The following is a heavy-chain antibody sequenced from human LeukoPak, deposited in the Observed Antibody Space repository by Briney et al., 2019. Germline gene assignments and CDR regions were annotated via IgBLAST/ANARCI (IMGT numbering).Heavy chain of an antibody. J-gene: IGHJ4*02. CDR3: ARVRGRIQLWFWEYYFDY. CDR2: IYYSGST. D-gene: IGHD5-18*01. CDR1: GGSISSSSYY. V-gene: IGHV4-39*01. Sequence: SETLSLTCTVSGGSISSSSYYWGWIRQPPGKGLEWIGSIYYSGSTYYNPSLKSRVTISVDTSKNQFSLKLSSVTAADTAVYYCARVRGRIQLWFWEYYFDYWGQGTLVTVSS.